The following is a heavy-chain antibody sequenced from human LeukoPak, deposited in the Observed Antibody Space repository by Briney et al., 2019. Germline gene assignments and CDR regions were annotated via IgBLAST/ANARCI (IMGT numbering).Heavy chain of an antibody. CDR1: GGIFSVYV. CDR3: AKIRDGYNFDFDY. Sequence: GGSLRLSCAASGGIFSVYVMHWVRQAPGKGLEWVSLISGDGGFTYYADSMKGRVTISRDNRKNSLYLQMNSLRPEDTALYYCAKIRDGYNFDFDYWGQGTPVTVSS. V-gene: IGHV3-43*02. J-gene: IGHJ4*02. CDR2: ISGDGGFT. D-gene: IGHD5-24*01.